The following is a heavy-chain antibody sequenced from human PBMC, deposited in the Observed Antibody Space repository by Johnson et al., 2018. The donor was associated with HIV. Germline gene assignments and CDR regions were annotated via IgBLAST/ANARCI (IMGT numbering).Heavy chain of an antibody. CDR1: GFTVSSTY. CDR2: ISYDGSNK. Sequence: QVLLVESGGGLVQPGGSLRLSCAASGFTVSSTYMSWVRQAPGKGLEWVAVISYDGSNKYYEDSVKGRFTISRDNSKNTLYLQMNSLRAEDTAVYYCARDGGIGSTREDAFDIWGQGTMVIVSS. CDR3: ARDGGIGSTREDAFDI. J-gene: IGHJ3*02. D-gene: IGHD2-2*01. V-gene: IGHV3-30*03.